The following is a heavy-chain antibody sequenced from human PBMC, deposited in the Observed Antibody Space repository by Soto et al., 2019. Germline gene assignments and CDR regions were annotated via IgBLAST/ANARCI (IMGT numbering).Heavy chain of an antibody. CDR1: GFIFENFG. D-gene: IGHD6-19*01. CDR3: AKDLPGWYTAFDV. V-gene: IGHV3-23*01. CDR2: ISGSGFKK. Sequence: GGSLRLSCAASGFIFENFGMSWVRQAPGKGLEWISSISGSGFKKYYADSVKGRFTISRDNSKSTVYLHINSLRAEDTALYYCAKDLPGWYTAFDVWGQGTMVTVSS. J-gene: IGHJ3*01.